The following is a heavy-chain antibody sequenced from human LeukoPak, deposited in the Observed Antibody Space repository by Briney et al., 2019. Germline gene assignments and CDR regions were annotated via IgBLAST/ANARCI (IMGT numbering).Heavy chain of an antibody. Sequence: GGALRLSCAASGFTFRAHYMSWVRQAPGKGLEWVSSVSTGSTYIYYADSVKGRFTISRDNAKSSLYLQMNSLRAEDTAVYYCARLLVGATPPYYYYYGLDVWGQGTTVTVSS. CDR1: GFTFRAHY. CDR2: VSTGSTYI. CDR3: ARLLVGATPPYYYYYGLDV. V-gene: IGHV3-11*06. D-gene: IGHD1-26*01. J-gene: IGHJ6*02.